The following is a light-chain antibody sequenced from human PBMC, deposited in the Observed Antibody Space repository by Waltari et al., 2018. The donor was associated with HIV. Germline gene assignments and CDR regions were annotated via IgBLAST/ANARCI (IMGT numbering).Light chain of an antibody. J-gene: IGKJ4*02. Sequence: DVVMTQSPLSLPVTLGQPASLSSRPRQSLAYNETKTFLSWFQQRPGQSPRRLIYKVSNPASGVPDRFSGSGSGTEFTLKISRVEAEDLGVYDCMQGTHWPLTFGGGTKVEIK. V-gene: IGKV2-30*01. CDR3: MQGTHWPLT. CDR2: KVS. CDR1: QSLAYNETKTF.